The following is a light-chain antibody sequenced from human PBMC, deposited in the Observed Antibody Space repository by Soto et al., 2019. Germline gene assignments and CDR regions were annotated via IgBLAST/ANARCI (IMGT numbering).Light chain of an antibody. V-gene: IGKV3-20*01. J-gene: IGKJ2*01. Sequence: EIVLTQSPGTLSLSPGERATLSCRASQTVNSIYLAWYQQKPGQAPRLLIYGASSRETGIPDTFSGSGSGTDFTLTINRLEPEDFAVYYCQQYDSSPYTFGQGTKLEIK. CDR1: QTVNSIY. CDR3: QQYDSSPYT. CDR2: GAS.